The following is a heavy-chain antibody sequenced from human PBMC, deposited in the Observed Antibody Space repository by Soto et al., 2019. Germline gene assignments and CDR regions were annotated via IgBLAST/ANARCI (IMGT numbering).Heavy chain of an antibody. CDR2: IYYSGNT. CDR3: ARLHYYDSSGYLD. CDR1: GGSISSYY. V-gene: IGHV4-59*08. D-gene: IGHD3-22*01. Sequence: SETLYLTGTGCGGSISSYYWSWIRQPPGKGLEWIGYIYYSGNTNYNPSLKSRVTISVDTSKNQFSLKLSSVTAADTAVYYCARLHYYDSSGYLDWGQGTLVTVSS. J-gene: IGHJ4*02.